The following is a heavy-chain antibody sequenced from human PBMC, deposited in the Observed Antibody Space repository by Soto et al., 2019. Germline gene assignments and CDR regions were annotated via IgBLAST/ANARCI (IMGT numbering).Heavy chain of an antibody. D-gene: IGHD2-2*01. CDR3: AREVGGIVVVPDARNWFDP. V-gene: IGHV1-2*04. CDR2: INPNSGGT. J-gene: IGHJ5*02. CDR1: GYTFTGYY. Sequence: GASVKVSCKASGYTFTGYYMHWVRQAPGQGLEWMGWINPNSGGTNYAQKFQGWVTMTRDTSISTAHMELSRLRPDDTAVYYCAREVGGIVVVPDARNWFDPWGQGTLVTVSS.